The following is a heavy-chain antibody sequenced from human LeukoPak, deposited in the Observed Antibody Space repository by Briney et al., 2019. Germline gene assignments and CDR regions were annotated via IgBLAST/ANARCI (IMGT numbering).Heavy chain of an antibody. CDR3: AKGLIAAAGVIDY. D-gene: IGHD6-13*01. V-gene: IGHV3-30*02. CDR1: GFTFSSYG. J-gene: IGHJ4*02. CDR2: IRYDGSNK. Sequence: GGSLRLSCAASGFTFSSYGMHWVRQAPGKGLEWVAFIRYDGSNKYYADSVKGRFTTSRDNSKNTLYLQMNSLRAEDTAVYYCAKGLIAAAGVIDYWGQGTLVTVSS.